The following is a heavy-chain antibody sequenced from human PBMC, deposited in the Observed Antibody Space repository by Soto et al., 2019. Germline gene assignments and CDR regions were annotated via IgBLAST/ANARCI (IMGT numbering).Heavy chain of an antibody. V-gene: IGHV1-8*01. D-gene: IGHD3-3*01. Sequence: QVQLVQSGAEVKKPGASVKVSCNASGYTFTSYDINWVRQATGQGLEWMGWMNPNSGNTGYAQKFQGRVTMTRNTSISTAYMELSSLRSEDTAVYYCARGRRFYDFWSGYLPAHFDYWGQGTLVTVSS. CDR2: MNPNSGNT. CDR1: GYTFTSYD. J-gene: IGHJ4*02. CDR3: ARGRRFYDFWSGYLPAHFDY.